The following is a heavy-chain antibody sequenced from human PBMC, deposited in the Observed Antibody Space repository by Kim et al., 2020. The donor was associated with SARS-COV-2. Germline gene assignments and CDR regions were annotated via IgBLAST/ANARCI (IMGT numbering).Heavy chain of an antibody. CDR3: VSATLAFCGDECLGHDY. J-gene: IGHJ4*01. D-gene: IGHD2-21*01. V-gene: IGHV3-21*01. CDR1: GFAFSSYS. Sequence: GGSLRLSCAASGFAFSSYSMTWVRQAPGKGLEWVSSISRDSTFVFYVDSVKGPFTTSRDNANISLYLQMNSLTVEDTAMYYCVSATLAFCGDECLGHDY. CDR2: ISRDSTFV.